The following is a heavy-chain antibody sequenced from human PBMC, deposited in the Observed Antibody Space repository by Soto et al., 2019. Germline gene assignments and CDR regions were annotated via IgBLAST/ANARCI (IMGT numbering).Heavy chain of an antibody. CDR2: ISSGSGGST. CDR3: ARVGPWVPYYYDSSPYTFENWFDP. J-gene: IGHJ5*02. CDR1: GFTFTSYA. Sequence: GGSLRLSCAASGFTFTSYAMTWVRHAPGKGLEWVSSISSGSGGSTYYADSVKGRFTISRDNSRNTLYLQMNSLRAEDTAVYYCARVGPWVPYYYDSSPYTFENWFDPWGQGTLVTVSS. D-gene: IGHD3-22*01. V-gene: IGHV3-23*01.